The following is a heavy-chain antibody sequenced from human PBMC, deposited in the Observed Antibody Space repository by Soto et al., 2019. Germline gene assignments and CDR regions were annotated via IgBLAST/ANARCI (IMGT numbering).Heavy chain of an antibody. CDR1: GGSISSGGYS. J-gene: IGHJ4*01. CDR2: IYHSGST. CDR3: ARGMTTVTTFDY. Sequence: SETLSLTCAVSGGSISSGGYSCNWIRQPPGKGLEGIGYIYHSGSTYYNPSLKSRVTISVDRSKNQFSLKLSSVTAADTAVYYCARGMTTVTTFDYWGQEPWSPSPQ. D-gene: IGHD4-17*01. V-gene: IGHV4-30-2*01.